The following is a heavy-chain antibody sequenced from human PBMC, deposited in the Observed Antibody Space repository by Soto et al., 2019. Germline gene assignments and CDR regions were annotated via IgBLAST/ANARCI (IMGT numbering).Heavy chain of an antibody. V-gene: IGHV3-21*01. CDR3: AREEVSRPNTYHGLDV. J-gene: IGHJ6*02. CDR2: ISSRSIYI. Sequence: EVQLVESGGGLVKPGGSLRLSCAASGFTFNTYTMNWVRQAPGKGLEWVSSISSRSIYIYYADSVTGRFTNSRDDARNSLYLQMNSLRAEDTAVYYCAREEVSRPNTYHGLDVWSQGTTVTVSS. CDR1: GFTFNTYT.